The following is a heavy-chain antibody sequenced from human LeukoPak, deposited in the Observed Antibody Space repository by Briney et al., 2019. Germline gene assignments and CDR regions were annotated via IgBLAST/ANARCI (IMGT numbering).Heavy chain of an antibody. V-gene: IGHV3-48*04. CDR3: ARAKGYTSSYSFDY. CDR2: IGISSGPL. CDR1: GFTFNNYA. J-gene: IGHJ4*02. D-gene: IGHD3-10*01. Sequence: GGSLRLSCAASGFTFNNYAMNWVRQTPGGRLEWVSFIGISSGPLLYADSVKGRFTISRDNAKASVYLQMDRLRAEDTAVYYCARAKGYTSSYSFDYWGQGILVTVSS.